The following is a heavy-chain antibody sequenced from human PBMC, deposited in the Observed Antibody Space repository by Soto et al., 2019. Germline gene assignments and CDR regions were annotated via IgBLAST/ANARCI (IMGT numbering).Heavy chain of an antibody. Sequence: PSETLSLTCAVYGGSFSGYYWSWIRQPPGKGLEWIGEINHSGSTNYNPSLKSRVNISVDTSKNQFSLKLSSVTAADTAVYYCVSFGIVGATKVYYYYYYSMDVWGQGTTVTVSS. V-gene: IGHV4-34*01. D-gene: IGHD1-26*01. CDR2: INHSGST. J-gene: IGHJ6*02. CDR3: VSFGIVGATKVYYYYYYSMDV. CDR1: GGSFSGYY.